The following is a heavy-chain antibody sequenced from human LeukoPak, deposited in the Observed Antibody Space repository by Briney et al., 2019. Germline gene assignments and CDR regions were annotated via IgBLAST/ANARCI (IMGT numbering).Heavy chain of an antibody. CDR3: AREVSGWYTINYAFDI. V-gene: IGHV1-3*01. CDR2: INAGNGNT. D-gene: IGHD6-19*01. J-gene: IGHJ3*02. Sequence: GASVKVSCKASGYTFTSYAMHWVRQAPGQRLEWMGRINAGNGNTKYSQKFQGRVTITRDTSASTAYMELSSLRSEDTAVYYCAREVSGWYTINYAFDIWGQGTMVTVSS. CDR1: GYTFTSYA.